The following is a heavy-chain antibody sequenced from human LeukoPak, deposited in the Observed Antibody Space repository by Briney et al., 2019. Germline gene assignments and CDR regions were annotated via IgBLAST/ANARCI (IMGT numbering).Heavy chain of an antibody. J-gene: IGHJ6*03. CDR3: ASPPVPQAAAITPGYFYYYMDV. Sequence: ASVKVSCKAAGYSFTTFHMNWVRQAPGQGPEWMGWVNPDNGNTGFAQKFQGRVTITQNSSVTTVYMELSSLRSEDTAVYYCASPPVPQAAAITPGYFYYYMDVWGKGTTVTVSS. D-gene: IGHD6-13*01. CDR2: VNPDNGNT. V-gene: IGHV1-8*03. CDR1: GYSFTTFH.